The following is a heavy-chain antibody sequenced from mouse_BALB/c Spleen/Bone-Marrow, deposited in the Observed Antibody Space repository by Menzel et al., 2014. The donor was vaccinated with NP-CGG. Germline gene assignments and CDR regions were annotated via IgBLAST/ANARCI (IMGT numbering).Heavy chain of an antibody. CDR3: ARLEGNYGSTFAY. V-gene: IGHV1-61*01. CDR1: GYSFTSYW. CDR2: IHPSDTET. D-gene: IGHD1-1*01. J-gene: IGHJ3*01. Sequence: QVQLQQSGAELVRPGASVKLSCKASGYSFTSYWMNWVKQRPGHGLEWIGMIHPSDTETRLNQRLKDKATLTVDKSSGTAYMQLNSPTSEDSAVYYCARLEGNYGSTFAYWGQGTLVTVSA.